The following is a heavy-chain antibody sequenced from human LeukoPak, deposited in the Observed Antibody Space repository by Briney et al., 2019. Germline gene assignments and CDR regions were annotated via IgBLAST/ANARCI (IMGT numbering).Heavy chain of an antibody. CDR3: AVPMYSGSYRILDY. Sequence: PSETLSLTCAVSGASVGDYYWGWIRQPPGKGLEWIGSIYYSGSTYYNPSLKSRVTISVDTSKNQFSLKLSSVTAADTAVYYCAVPMYSGSYRILDYWGQGTLVTVSS. V-gene: IGHV4-39*01. CDR1: GASVGDYY. CDR2: IYYSGST. D-gene: IGHD1-26*01. J-gene: IGHJ4*02.